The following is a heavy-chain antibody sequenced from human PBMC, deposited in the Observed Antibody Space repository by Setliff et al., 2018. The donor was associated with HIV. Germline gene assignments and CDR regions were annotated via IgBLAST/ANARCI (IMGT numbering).Heavy chain of an antibody. J-gene: IGHJ6*02. V-gene: IGHV4-38-2*02. CDR1: GYSISSGYY. Sequence: PSETLSLTCAVSGYSISSGYYWGWIRQPPGKGLEWIGSIYHSGSTYYNPSLKSRVTIPVDTSKNQFSLKLSSVTAADTAVYYCAKERYDSSGYSIDHYGMDVWGQGTTVTVSS. CDR3: AKERYDSSGYSIDHYGMDV. D-gene: IGHD3-22*01. CDR2: IYHSGST.